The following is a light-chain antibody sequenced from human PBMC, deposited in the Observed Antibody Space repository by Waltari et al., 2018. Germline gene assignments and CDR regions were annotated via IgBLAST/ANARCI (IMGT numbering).Light chain of an antibody. J-gene: IGKJ2*03. Sequence: DIQMTQSPSSLSASVGDRVTITCRPSQSIGRKLNWYQQKPGKAPNLLVYAASTLQSGTPSRFSGSASGTDFTLTISSLQPDDSATYYCQQSSTIPYSFGQGTKVEIK. CDR1: QSIGRK. V-gene: IGKV1-39*01. CDR2: AAS. CDR3: QQSSTIPYS.